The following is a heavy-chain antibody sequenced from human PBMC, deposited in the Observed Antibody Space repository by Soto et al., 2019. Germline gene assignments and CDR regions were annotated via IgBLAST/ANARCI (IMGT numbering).Heavy chain of an antibody. CDR1: GGSISSHS. V-gene: IGHV4-59*11. CDR2: IYYSGST. CDR3: ARITYYDFWSGYYPDYYYYGMDV. J-gene: IGHJ6*02. D-gene: IGHD3-3*01. Sequence: SETLSLTCTVSGGSISSHSWNWIRQPPGKGLEWIGYIYYSGSTNYNPPLKSRVTISVDTSKNQFSLKLSSVTAADTAVYYCARITYYDFWSGYYPDYYYYGMDVWGQGTTVTASS.